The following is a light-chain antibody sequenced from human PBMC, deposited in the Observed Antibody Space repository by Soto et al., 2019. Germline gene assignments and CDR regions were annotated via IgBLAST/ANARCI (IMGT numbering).Light chain of an antibody. CDR2: APS. CDR3: QQEGRSPWT. J-gene: IGKJ1*01. CDR1: QRVMSNF. Sequence: ETMLTPSPGTLSLSPGESATLSCRASQRVMSNFLTWYQHTPSQASRLPIYAPSSRATCIPDRFSGNGSGTDFTITVSRLEPGDSSVYYCQQEGRSPWTFGNGNKVEIK. V-gene: IGKV3-20*01.